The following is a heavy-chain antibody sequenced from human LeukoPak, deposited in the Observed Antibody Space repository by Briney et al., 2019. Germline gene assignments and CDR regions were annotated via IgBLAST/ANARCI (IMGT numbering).Heavy chain of an antibody. V-gene: IGHV3-53*01. Sequence: GGSLRLSCATSGFFVSSNYMSWVRQAPGGGLEWVSVIYSDGSTYYADSVKGRFTISRDNSRNTLYLQMNTLRTEDTALYYCARVGGYDLVDAFDIWGQGTMVTISS. D-gene: IGHD5-12*01. CDR1: GFFVSSNY. J-gene: IGHJ3*02. CDR3: ARVGGYDLVDAFDI. CDR2: IYSDGST.